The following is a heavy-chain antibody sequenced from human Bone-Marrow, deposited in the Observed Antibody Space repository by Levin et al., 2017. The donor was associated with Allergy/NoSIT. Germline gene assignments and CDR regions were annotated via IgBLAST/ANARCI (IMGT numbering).Heavy chain of an antibody. D-gene: IGHD3-10*01. V-gene: IGHV4-30-2*01. CDR3: ARGGESLWFGELGFAPGAFDI. CDR1: GGSISSGGYS. CDR2: IYHSGST. Sequence: PSETLSLTCAVSGGSISSGGYSWSWIRQPPGKGLEWIGYIYHSGSTYYNPSLKSRVTISVDRSKNQFSLKLSSVTAADTAVYYCARGGESLWFGELGFAPGAFDIWGQGTMVTVSS. J-gene: IGHJ3*02.